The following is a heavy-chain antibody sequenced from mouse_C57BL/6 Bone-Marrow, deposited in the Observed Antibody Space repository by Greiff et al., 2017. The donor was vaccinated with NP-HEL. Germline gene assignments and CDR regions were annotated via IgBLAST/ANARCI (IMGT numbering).Heavy chain of an antibody. V-gene: IGHV1-19*01. CDR1: GYTFTDYY. CDR2: INPYNGGT. J-gene: IGHJ2*01. CDR3: AREHYGYDRPFDY. D-gene: IGHD2-2*01. Sequence: EVQLQQSGPVLVKPGASVKMSCKASGYTFTDYYMNWVKQSHGKSLEWIGVINPYNGGTSYNQKFKGKATLTVGKSSSTAYMELNSLTSEDSAVYYCAREHYGYDRPFDYWGQGTTLTVSS.